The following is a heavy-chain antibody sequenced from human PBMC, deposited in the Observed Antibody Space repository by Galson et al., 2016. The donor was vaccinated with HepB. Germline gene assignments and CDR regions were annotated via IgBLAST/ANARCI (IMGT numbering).Heavy chain of an antibody. CDR3: ARGWRTYYRYFEH. CDR2: INQDGSET. V-gene: IGHV3-7*01. J-gene: IGHJ1*01. Sequence: SLRLSCAASGFAFGTYGMHWVRQTPGKGLEWVANINQDGSETYYLDSVKGRFTISRDNAKNSLYLQMNSLRGEDTAVYYCARGWRTYYRYFEHWGQGALVSVSS. D-gene: IGHD1-26*01. CDR1: GFAFGTYG.